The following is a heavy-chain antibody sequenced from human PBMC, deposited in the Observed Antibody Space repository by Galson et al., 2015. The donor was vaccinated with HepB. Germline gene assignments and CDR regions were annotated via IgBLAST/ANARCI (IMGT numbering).Heavy chain of an antibody. Sequence: SLRLSCAASGFTFSSYAMHWVRQAPGKGLEWVAVISYDGSNKYYADSVKGRFTISRDNSKNTLYLPMNSLRAEDTAVYYCARMGRFGDVSTDGFLGVDYWGQGTLVTVSS. V-gene: IGHV3-30-3*01. D-gene: IGHD3-10*01. CDR3: ARMGRFGDVSTDGFLGVDY. CDR2: ISYDGSNK. J-gene: IGHJ4*02. CDR1: GFTFSSYA.